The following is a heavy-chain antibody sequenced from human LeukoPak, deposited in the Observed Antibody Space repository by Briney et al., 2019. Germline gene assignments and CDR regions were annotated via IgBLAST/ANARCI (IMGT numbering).Heavy chain of an antibody. J-gene: IGHJ4*02. V-gene: IGHV1-46*01. CDR1: GYTSTSYY. CDR2: INPSGGST. CDR3: VRAAPGDCSSTSCSLFDN. D-gene: IGHD2-2*01. Sequence: ASVKVSCKASGYTSTSYYMHWVRQAPGQGLEWMGIINPSGGSTSYAQKFQGRVTMTRDTSTSTVYMELSSLRSEDTAVYYCVRAAPGDCSSTSCSLFDNWGQGILVTVSS.